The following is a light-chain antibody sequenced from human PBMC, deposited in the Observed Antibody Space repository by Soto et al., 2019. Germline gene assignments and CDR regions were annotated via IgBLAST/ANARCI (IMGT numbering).Light chain of an antibody. J-gene: IGKJ1*01. Sequence: EVVMTQSPATLSVSPGERATLSCSASQSLSSNLAWYQQKPGQAPRLLIYGASTRATGIPARFSGSGSGTESTLTISSLQSEDFAVYYCQQYNNWPTWKFGQGTKVDIK. CDR2: GAS. CDR1: QSLSSN. V-gene: IGKV3-15*01. CDR3: QQYNNWPTWK.